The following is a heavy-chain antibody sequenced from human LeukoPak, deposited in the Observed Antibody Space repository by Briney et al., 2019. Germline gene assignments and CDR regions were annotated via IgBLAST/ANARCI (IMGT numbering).Heavy chain of an antibody. V-gene: IGHV4-59*06. CDR2: IHNSRGT. Sequence: PSETLSLTCTVSGASISNYYWNWIRQSPGKGLEWIGAIHNSRGTSYNPSLESRLTISVDPSENKFFLKMTSVTDADTATYYCGKVGGNTNSWGQGTLVTVSS. CDR1: GASISNYY. D-gene: IGHD4-23*01. CDR3: GKVGGNTNS. J-gene: IGHJ4*02.